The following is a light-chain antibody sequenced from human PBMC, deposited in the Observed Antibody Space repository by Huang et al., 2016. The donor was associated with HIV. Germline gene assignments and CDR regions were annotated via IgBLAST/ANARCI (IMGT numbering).Light chain of an antibody. J-gene: IGKJ2*01. Sequence: EIVLTQSPAILSVSPGERATLSGRASQNVRSSFAWYQEEHGQPPRLLIAGASTRATGIPARFSGSGSGTEFTLTISSLQSEDFAVYYCQQYENWPPEYTFGQGTKLEL. CDR1: QNVRSS. V-gene: IGKV3-15*01. CDR3: QQYENWPPEYT. CDR2: GAS.